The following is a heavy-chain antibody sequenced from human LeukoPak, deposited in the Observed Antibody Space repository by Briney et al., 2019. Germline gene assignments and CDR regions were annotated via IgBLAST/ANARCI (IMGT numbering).Heavy chain of an antibody. J-gene: IGHJ4*02. CDR1: GYPFSSYG. CDR2: ISAYNGHT. Sequence: GASVKVSCKGSGYPFSSYGITWVRQAPGQGLEWVGWISAYNGHTQYGQNVQGRVTMTTETSTTTAYLELRNLTSDDTAVCFCASGAYYPFDFWGQGTLVTVSS. V-gene: IGHV1-18*01. D-gene: IGHD1-26*01. CDR3: ASGAYYPFDF.